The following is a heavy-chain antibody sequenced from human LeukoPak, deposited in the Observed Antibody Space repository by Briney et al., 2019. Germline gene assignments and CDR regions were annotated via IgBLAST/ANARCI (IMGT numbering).Heavy chain of an antibody. V-gene: IGHV3-30*02. D-gene: IGHD1-1*01. J-gene: IGHJ4*02. CDR3: AKEGAVGWNDAGAYFDY. CDR1: GFTFSSYG. CDR2: IRYDGSNK. Sequence: GGSLRLSCAASGFTFSSYGMHWVRQAPGKGLEWVAFIRYDGSNKYYADSVKGRFTISRDNSKNTLYLQMNSLRAEDTAVYYCAKEGAVGWNDAGAYFDYWGQGTLVTVSS.